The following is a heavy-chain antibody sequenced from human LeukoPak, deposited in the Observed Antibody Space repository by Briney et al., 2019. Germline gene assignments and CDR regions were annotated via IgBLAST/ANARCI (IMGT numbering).Heavy chain of an antibody. Sequence: ASVKVSCKASGYTFTSYYMHWVRQAPGQGLEWMGLINPNSGATSYAQEFQGRVVMTRDTSLNTAYLQLSSLRSEDTAMYYCAREKRGITSVTNPFDYWGQGTLVTVSS. D-gene: IGHD4-17*01. V-gene: IGHV1-2*02. CDR1: GYTFTSYY. J-gene: IGHJ4*02. CDR2: INPNSGAT. CDR3: AREKRGITSVTNPFDY.